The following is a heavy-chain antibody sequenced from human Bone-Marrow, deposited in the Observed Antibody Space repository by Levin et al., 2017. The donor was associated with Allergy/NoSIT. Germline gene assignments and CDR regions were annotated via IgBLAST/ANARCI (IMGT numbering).Heavy chain of an antibody. CDR3: ARALYSSGWYVGNYFDY. CDR1: GGSISSYY. V-gene: IGHV4-59*01. Sequence: GSLRLSCTVSGGSISSYYWSWIRQPPGKGLEWIGYIYYSGSTNYNPSLKSRVTISVDTSKNQFSLKLSSVTAADTAVYYCARALYSSGWYVGNYFDYWGQGTLVTVSS. J-gene: IGHJ4*02. CDR2: IYYSGST. D-gene: IGHD6-19*01.